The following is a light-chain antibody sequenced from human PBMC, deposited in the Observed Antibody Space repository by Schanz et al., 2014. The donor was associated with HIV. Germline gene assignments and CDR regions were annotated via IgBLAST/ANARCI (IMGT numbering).Light chain of an antibody. CDR1: QSVSSY. J-gene: IGKJ2*01. CDR2: SAS. Sequence: EIVLTQSPATLSLSPGERATLYCRASQSVSSYLAWYQQKLGQAPRLLIYSASRRANGIPDRFSGSGSGTDFTLTISRVEPEDYAVYYCQHFGRPPYTFGQGTRLEI. CDR3: QHFGRPPYT. V-gene: IGKV3-20*01.